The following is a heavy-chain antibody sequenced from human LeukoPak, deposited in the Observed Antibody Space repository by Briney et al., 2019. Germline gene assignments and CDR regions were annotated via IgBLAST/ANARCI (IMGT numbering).Heavy chain of an antibody. D-gene: IGHD3-3*01. CDR2: ISNDGSRK. V-gene: IGHV3-30*03. Sequence: GGSLRLSCAPSGFTFSRHGMHWVRQAPGKGLEWVAIISNDGSRKYYAHSVEGRFTISGDNSKNTLYLQMDSLRAEDTAVCYCARDRAWNYFDYWGQGTLVTVSS. J-gene: IGHJ4*02. CDR3: ARDRAWNYFDY. CDR1: GFTFSRHG.